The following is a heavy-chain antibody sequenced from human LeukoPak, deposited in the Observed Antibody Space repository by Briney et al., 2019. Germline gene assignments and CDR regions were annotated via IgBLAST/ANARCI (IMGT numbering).Heavy chain of an antibody. V-gene: IGHV3-74*01. CDR2: IKSDGRT. Sequence: GGSLRLSCAAAGFTFSNYWMHWVRQAPGKGLVWVSRIKSDGRTNYADSVKGRFTISRDNAKNPVSLQMNSLRAEDTGVYYCARAPSEIGGYYPEYFRHWGQGTLVTVSS. CDR1: GFTFSNYW. CDR3: ARAPSEIGGYYPEYFRH. J-gene: IGHJ1*01. D-gene: IGHD3-22*01.